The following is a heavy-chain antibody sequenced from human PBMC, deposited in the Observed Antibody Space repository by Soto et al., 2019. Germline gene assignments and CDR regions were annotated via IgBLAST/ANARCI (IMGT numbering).Heavy chain of an antibody. Sequence: GESLKISCKGSGYIFTSYWIVWVLHMPGKCLDCMGIIYPFYSDSRYSPSFQGQFTISADKSIISSYLHCSSLKASYTAMYYCASXXGXGEEVATKKYYYYYMDVWGKGTTVTVSS. V-gene: IGHV5-51*01. D-gene: IGHD5-12*01. J-gene: IGHJ6*03. CDR3: ASXXGXGEEVATKKYYYYYMDV. CDR2: IYPFYSDS. CDR1: GYIFTSYW.